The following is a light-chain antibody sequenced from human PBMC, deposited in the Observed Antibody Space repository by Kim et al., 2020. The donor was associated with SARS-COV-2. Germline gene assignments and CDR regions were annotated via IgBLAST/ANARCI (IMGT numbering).Light chain of an antibody. Sequence: SLSPGQGATLSCRASQSVSNYLAWYQQKPGQAPRLLIYDVSKRATGIPVRFSGSGSGTDFTLTISSLEPEDFAVYYCQQRSNWRYSFGQGTKLEIK. CDR3: QQRSNWRYS. CDR1: QSVSNY. J-gene: IGKJ2*03. V-gene: IGKV3-11*01. CDR2: DVS.